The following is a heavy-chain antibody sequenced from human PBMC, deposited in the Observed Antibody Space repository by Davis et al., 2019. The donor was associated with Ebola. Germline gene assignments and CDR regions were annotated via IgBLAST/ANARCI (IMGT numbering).Heavy chain of an antibody. J-gene: IGHJ6*04. V-gene: IGHV1-46*01. CDR1: GYTFTNYY. CDR2: INPNDGRT. Sequence: AASVKVSCKASGYTFTNYYMHWVRQAPGQGLEWMGMINPNDGRTIYAQKFQLRVTMTSDTSTSTVYMELSDLTSDDTAVYYCASQPDAFYYYGMDVWGKGTTVTVSS. CDR3: ASQPDAFYYYGMDV.